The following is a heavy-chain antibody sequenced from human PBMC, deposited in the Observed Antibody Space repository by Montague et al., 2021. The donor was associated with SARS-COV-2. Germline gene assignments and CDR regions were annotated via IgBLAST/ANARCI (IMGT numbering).Heavy chain of an antibody. CDR2: IYRSGSP. D-gene: IGHD5-18*01. CDR1: GGSISRGYYY. CDR3: AGGVDTGVDTVSGGFDS. V-gene: IGHV4-61*02. Sequence: TLSLTCTVSGGSISRGYYYWSWIRLPAGKGLEWIVRIYRSGSPHYNPSLESRVVLSVDTSRNQFSMKMTSVTAADTALYYCAGGVDTGVDTVSGGFDSWGQGTLVIVSS. J-gene: IGHJ4*02.